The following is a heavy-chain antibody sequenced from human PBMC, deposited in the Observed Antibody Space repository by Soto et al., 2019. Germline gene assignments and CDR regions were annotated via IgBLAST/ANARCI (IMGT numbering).Heavy chain of an antibody. CDR3: ARLYGNYWPLDH. Sequence: GGSLRLSCAASGFSFSDYYMSWIRQAPGKGLEWVSYISNTGRIIYDADSVKGRFTISRDNAKKSLYLQMNSLRADDTAMYYCARLYGNYWPLDHWGQGTLVTVSS. CDR1: GFSFSDYY. D-gene: IGHD4-17*01. CDR2: ISNTGRII. J-gene: IGHJ5*02. V-gene: IGHV3-11*01.